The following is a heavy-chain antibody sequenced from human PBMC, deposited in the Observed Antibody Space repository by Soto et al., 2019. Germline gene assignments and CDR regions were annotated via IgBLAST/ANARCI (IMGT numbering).Heavy chain of an antibody. CDR1: GDSISSSNYY. CDR2: INHSGST. D-gene: IGHD1-26*01. CDR3: ARGPKGEVGGTWYYYAMDV. J-gene: IGHJ6*02. V-gene: IGHV4-39*07. Sequence: PSETLSLTCTVSGDSISSSNYYWSWIRQPPGKGLEWIGEINHSGSTNYNPSLKSRVTISVDTSKNQFSLKLNSVTAADTAVYYCARGPKGEVGGTWYYYAMDVWGQGTTVTVSS.